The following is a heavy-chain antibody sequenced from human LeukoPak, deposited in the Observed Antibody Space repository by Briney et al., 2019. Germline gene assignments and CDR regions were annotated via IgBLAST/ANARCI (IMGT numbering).Heavy chain of an antibody. Sequence: GGSLRLSCAASGFTFSSYAMSWVRQAPGKGLEWVAVISYDASDKYYADSVKGRFTISRDNSKNTLYLQMNSLRAEDTAVYYCARDLNRILGSTGSALCYWGKGILVTV. CDR2: ISYDASDK. CDR3: ARDLNRILGSTGSALCY. V-gene: IGHV3-30-3*01. D-gene: IGHD1-26*01. CDR1: GFTFSSYA. J-gene: IGHJ4*02.